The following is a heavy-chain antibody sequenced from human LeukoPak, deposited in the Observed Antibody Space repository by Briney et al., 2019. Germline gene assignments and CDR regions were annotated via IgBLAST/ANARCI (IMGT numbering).Heavy chain of an antibody. J-gene: IGHJ6*03. CDR3: ARAYSERYGLGYYYMDV. V-gene: IGHV3-11*04. CDR1: GFTFSDYF. CDR2: ISSGGSTI. D-gene: IGHD1-26*01. Sequence: PGGSLRLSCAASGFTFSDYFMSWIRQAPGKGLEWVSYISSGGSTIYYADSVKGRFTISRDNAKKSVSLQMNSLRAEDTAVYYCARAYSERYGLGYYYMDVWGKGTTVTISS.